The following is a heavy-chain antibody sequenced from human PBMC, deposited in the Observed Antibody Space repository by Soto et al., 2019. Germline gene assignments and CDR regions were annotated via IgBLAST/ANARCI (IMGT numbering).Heavy chain of an antibody. CDR2: TYYRSKWYN. Sequence: SETLSLTCAISGDSVSSNSAAWNWIRQSPSRGLEWLGRTYYRSKWYNDYAVSVKSRITINPDTSKNQFSLQLNSVTPEDTAVYYCARGISSSWAPQFDYWGQGTLVTVSS. J-gene: IGHJ4*02. V-gene: IGHV6-1*01. CDR1: GDSVSSNSAA. CDR3: ARGISSSWAPQFDY. D-gene: IGHD6-13*01.